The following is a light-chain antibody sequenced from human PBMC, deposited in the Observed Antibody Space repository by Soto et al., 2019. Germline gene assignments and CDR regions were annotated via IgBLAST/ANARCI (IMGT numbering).Light chain of an antibody. J-gene: IGKJ1*01. CDR3: QQYNTFYMWT. Sequence: DIQMTQSPSTLSASVGDRVSITCRASQSISSWLAWYQQKAGKAPKLLIYKASTLESGVPSRFSGSGSGTEFTLTISSLQPDDFATYSCQQYNTFYMWTFGQGTKVEIK. CDR1: QSISSW. V-gene: IGKV1-5*03. CDR2: KAS.